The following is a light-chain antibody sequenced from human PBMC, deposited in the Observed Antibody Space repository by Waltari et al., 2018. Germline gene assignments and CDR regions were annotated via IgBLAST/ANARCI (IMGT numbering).Light chain of an antibody. CDR1: SSDVGGYSY. CDR2: DVS. J-gene: IGLJ3*02. CDR3: SSFTSKSTWV. Sequence: QSALTQPASVSGSPRQSITISCTGTSSDVGGYSYVSWYQQQPDKAPKLLIYDVSNRALGVSNRFSGSKSGNTASLTISGLQAEDESDYYCSSFTSKSTWVFGGGTKLTVL. V-gene: IGLV2-14*03.